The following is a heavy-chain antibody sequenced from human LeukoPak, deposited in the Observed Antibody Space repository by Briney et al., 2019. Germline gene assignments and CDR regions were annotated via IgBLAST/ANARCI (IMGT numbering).Heavy chain of an antibody. CDR2: ISYDGSNK. Sequence: PGRCLRLSSAAAGVTFGGYGRHWVRQAPGNGLEWVAVISYDGSNKYYADSVKGRFTISRDNSKNTLHLQMNSLRAEDTAVYYCAKGGKRDYFDYWGRGTLVTVSS. J-gene: IGHJ4*02. V-gene: IGHV3-30*18. CDR1: GVTFGGYG. CDR3: AKGGKRDYFDY.